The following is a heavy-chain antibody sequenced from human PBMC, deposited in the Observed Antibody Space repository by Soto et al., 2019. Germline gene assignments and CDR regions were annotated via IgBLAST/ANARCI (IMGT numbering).Heavy chain of an antibody. Sequence: GGSLRLSCAASAFTFSRYWLNWVRQAPGKGLEWVANIKQDGGEKYYVDSVKGRFTISRDYAKNLLFLEMNSLRAEDTAVYYCARDLRYDAFDIWGQGTMVTVSS. CDR3: ARDLRYDAFDI. CDR1: AFTFSRYW. CDR2: IKQDGGEK. J-gene: IGHJ3*02. V-gene: IGHV3-7*01.